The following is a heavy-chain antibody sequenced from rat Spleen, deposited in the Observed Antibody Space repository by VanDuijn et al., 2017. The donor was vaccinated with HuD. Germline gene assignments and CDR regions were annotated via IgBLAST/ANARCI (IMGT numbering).Heavy chain of an antibody. V-gene: IGHV2-63*01. CDR1: GFSLIRYN. J-gene: IGHJ2*01. CDR2: MRYNGDT. Sequence: QVQLKESGPGLVQPSQTLSLTCTVSGFSLIRYNVHWVRQPPGKGLEWMGRMRYNGDTSYNSALISRLSISRDTSKNQVFLKMNSLQTDDTGTYYCTIHPRYWGQGVMVTVSS. CDR3: TIHPRY. D-gene: IGHD3-1*01.